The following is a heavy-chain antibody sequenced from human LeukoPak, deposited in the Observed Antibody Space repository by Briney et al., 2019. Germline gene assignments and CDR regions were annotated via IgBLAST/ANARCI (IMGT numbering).Heavy chain of an antibody. CDR2: ISYDGSNK. J-gene: IGHJ4*02. CDR1: GFTFSSYG. D-gene: IGHD1-20*01. V-gene: IGHV3-30*18. CDR3: AKLSLTGLSFDY. Sequence: GGSLRLSCAASGFTFSSYGMHWVRQAPGKGLEWVAVISYDGSNKYYADSVKGRFTISRDNSKDTLYLQINSLRAEDTAVYYCAKLSLTGLSFDYWGQGPLVTVSS.